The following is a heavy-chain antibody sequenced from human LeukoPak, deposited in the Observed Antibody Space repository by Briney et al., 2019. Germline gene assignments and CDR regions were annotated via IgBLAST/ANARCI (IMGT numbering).Heavy chain of an antibody. CDR3: ARGRASGYSVYYFDY. D-gene: IGHD3-22*01. Sequence: ASVKVSCKASGYTFTSYYMHWVRQAPGQGLEWMGIINPSGGSTSYAQKFQGRVTMTRDTSTSTVYMELSSLRSEDTAVYYCARGRASGYSVYYFDYWGQGTLVTVSS. V-gene: IGHV1-46*01. J-gene: IGHJ4*02. CDR1: GYTFTSYY. CDR2: INPSGGST.